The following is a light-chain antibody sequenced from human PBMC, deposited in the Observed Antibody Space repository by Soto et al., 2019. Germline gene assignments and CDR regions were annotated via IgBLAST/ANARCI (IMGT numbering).Light chain of an antibody. J-gene: IGKJ1*01. CDR2: SSS. CDR3: QHYNSYSEA. CDR1: QGSSTW. Sequence: DIQMTQSPSFVSASVGYRVTIACRASQGSSTWVVWYQQKPGAAPKLLIHSSSNLQSGVPSRFSGSGSGTEFTLTISSLQPDDFATYYCQHYNSYSEAFGQGTKVDIK. V-gene: IGKV1D-16*01.